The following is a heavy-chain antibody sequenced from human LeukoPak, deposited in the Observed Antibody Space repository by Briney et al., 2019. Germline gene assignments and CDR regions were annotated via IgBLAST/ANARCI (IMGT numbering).Heavy chain of an antibody. CDR2: IGGSSSYI. D-gene: IGHD1-26*01. V-gene: IGHV3-21*04. Sequence: GGSLRLSCAASGFTFTSYSMNWVRQAPGKGLEWVSSIGGSSSYIYYADSVKGRFIISRDNAKNSLYLQMNSLRAEDTAVYYCAKDEWELLGFDYWGQGTLVTVSS. J-gene: IGHJ4*02. CDR1: GFTFTSYS. CDR3: AKDEWELLGFDY.